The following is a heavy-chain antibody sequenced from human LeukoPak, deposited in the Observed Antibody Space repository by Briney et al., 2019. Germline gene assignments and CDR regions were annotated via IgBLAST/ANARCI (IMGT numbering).Heavy chain of an antibody. J-gene: IGHJ4*02. CDR3: ARGAYYDILTGQYYYFDY. CDR2: IIPIFGTA. Sequence: ASVKVSCKASGGTFSSYAISWVRQAPGQGLEWMGGIIPIFGTANYAQKFQGRVTITTDESTSTAYMELSSLRSEDMAVYYCARGAYYDILTGQYYYFDYWGQGTLVTVSS. CDR1: GGTFSSYA. D-gene: IGHD3-9*01. V-gene: IGHV1-69*05.